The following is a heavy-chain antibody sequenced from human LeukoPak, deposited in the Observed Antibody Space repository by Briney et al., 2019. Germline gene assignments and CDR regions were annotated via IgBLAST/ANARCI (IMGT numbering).Heavy chain of an antibody. CDR1: GGSISSSGYY. CDR3: ARHEYSGSYYGLSWFDP. J-gene: IGHJ5*02. Sequence: PSETLSLTCTVSGGSISSSGYYWGWVRQPPGKGLEWIASIYYSGSTYYNPSLKSRVTISVDTSKNQLSLKLSSLAAADTAVYYCARHEYSGSYYGLSWFDPWGQGTLVTVSS. V-gene: IGHV4-39*01. D-gene: IGHD1-26*01. CDR2: IYYSGST.